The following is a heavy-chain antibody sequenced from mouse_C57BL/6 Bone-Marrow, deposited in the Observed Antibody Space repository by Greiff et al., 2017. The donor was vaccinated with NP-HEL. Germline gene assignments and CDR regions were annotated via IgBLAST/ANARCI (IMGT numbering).Heavy chain of an antibody. CDR3: ARCPYDASDWFAY. Sequence: VQLQQSGAELAKPGASVKLSCKASGYTFTSYWMHWVKQRPGQGLEWIGYINPSSGYPKYNQKFKDKATLTADKSSSTAYMQLSSLTYEDSAVYYCARCPYDASDWFAYWGQGTLVTVSA. CDR1: GYTFTSYW. D-gene: IGHD2-3*01. J-gene: IGHJ3*01. CDR2: INPSSGYP. V-gene: IGHV1-7*01.